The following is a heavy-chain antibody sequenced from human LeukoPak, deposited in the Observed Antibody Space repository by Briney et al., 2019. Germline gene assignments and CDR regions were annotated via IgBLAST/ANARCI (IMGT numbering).Heavy chain of an antibody. Sequence: GGSLRLSCAASGFTFSSYAMSWVRQAPGKGLEWVSAISGSGGSTYYADSVKGRFTISRDNSKNTLYLQMNSLRAEDTAVYYCASHGGYYDSSGYYWRAFDIWGQGTMVTVSS. J-gene: IGHJ3*02. D-gene: IGHD3-22*01. V-gene: IGHV3-23*01. CDR1: GFTFSSYA. CDR3: ASHGGYYDSSGYYWRAFDI. CDR2: ISGSGGST.